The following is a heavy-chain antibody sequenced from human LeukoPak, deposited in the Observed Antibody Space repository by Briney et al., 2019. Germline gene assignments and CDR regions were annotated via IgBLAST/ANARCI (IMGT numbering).Heavy chain of an antibody. J-gene: IGHJ3*02. CDR2: ISSSSSYI. CDR3: ARDRFGDYYGSGSYYNDAFDI. V-gene: IGHV3-21*01. CDR1: GFTFSSYW. D-gene: IGHD3-10*01. Sequence: GGSLRLSCAASGFTFSSYWMHWVRQAPGKGLEWVSSISSSSSYIYYADSVKGRFTISRDNAKNSLYLQMNSLRAEDTAVYYCARDRFGDYYGSGSYYNDAFDIWGQGTMVTVSS.